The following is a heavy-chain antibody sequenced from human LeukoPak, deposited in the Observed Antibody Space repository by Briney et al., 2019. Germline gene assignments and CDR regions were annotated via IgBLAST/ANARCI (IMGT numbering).Heavy chain of an antibody. D-gene: IGHD1-1*01. J-gene: IGHJ2*01. CDR1: GFTVSSNY. CDR2: INGRGLT. Sequence: PGGSLRLSCAASGFTVSSNYMSWVRQAPGKGLEWVSSINGRGLTFYSDSVKGRFTISRDNSKNTLYLQMNSLRAEDTAIYYCAKPRAMTTGVGRYFDLWGRGTLVTVSS. V-gene: IGHV3-53*01. CDR3: AKPRAMTTGVGRYFDL.